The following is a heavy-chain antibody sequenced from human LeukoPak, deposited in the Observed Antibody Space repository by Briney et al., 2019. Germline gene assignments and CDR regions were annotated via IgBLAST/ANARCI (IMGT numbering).Heavy chain of an antibody. CDR3: ARVVSGWSPEDGWFDP. V-gene: IGHV4-59*01. D-gene: IGHD6-19*01. J-gene: IGHJ5*02. CDR2: IYYSGST. CDR1: GGSISSYY. Sequence: SETLSLTCTVSGGSISSYYWSWIRQPPGKGLEWIGYIYYSGSTNYNPSLTSRVTISVDTSKNQFSLKLSSVTAADTAVYYCARVVSGWSPEDGWFDPWGQGTLVTVSS.